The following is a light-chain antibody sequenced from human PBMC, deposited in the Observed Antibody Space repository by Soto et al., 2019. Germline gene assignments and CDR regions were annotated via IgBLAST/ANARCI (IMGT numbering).Light chain of an antibody. CDR1: QSVNSN. V-gene: IGKV3-15*01. CDR2: DAS. CDR3: QQYNNWWT. J-gene: IGKJ1*01. Sequence: EIVMTQSPATLSVSPGERATLSCRASQSVNSNLAWYRQKPGQAPRLLISDASTRATGVPARFSGSGSGTEFTLTISSLQSEDSGIYYCQQYNNWWTFGQGTKVEIK.